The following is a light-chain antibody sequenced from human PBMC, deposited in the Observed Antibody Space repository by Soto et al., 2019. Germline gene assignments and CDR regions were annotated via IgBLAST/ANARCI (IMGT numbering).Light chain of an antibody. V-gene: IGKV1-27*01. Sequence: DIQMTQSPSSLSASVGDRVTITCRASQGVTYYLAWYQQKPGKVPKLLLYAASTLQSVVPSRFSRGGSGADFTLTISSLQPEDVATYYCQNYNSAPRTFGGGTKVEIK. J-gene: IGKJ4*01. CDR3: QNYNSAPRT. CDR2: AAS. CDR1: QGVTYY.